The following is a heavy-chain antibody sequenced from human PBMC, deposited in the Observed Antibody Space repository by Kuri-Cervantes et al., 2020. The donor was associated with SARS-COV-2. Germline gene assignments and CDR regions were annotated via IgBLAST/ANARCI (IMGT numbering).Heavy chain of an antibody. Sequence: ESLKISCTVFGGSVNSYYWTWIRQPPGKGLEWVGSIYYTGTTNYNPSLKSRVTMSIDTSKNQFSLKLSSVTAADTAVYYCARQSMLSRSHEYWGQGTRVTVVS. CDR1: GGSVNSYY. D-gene: IGHD3-16*01. J-gene: IGHJ4*02. CDR2: IYYTGTT. CDR3: ARQSMLSRSHEY. V-gene: IGHV4-59*08.